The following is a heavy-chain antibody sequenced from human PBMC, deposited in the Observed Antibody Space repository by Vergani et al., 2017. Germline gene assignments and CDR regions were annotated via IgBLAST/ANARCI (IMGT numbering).Heavy chain of an antibody. J-gene: IGHJ6*03. CDR1: GFTFSSYA. V-gene: IGHV3-30-3*01. CDR3: ARTGSSENYYNYYMDG. CDR2: TSYDGSNK. D-gene: IGHD3-10*01. Sequence: QVQLVESGGGVVQPGRSLRLSCAASGFTFSSYAMHWVRQAPGKGLEWVAVTSYDGSNKYYTDSVKGRFTISRDNSKNTLYLQMNSLRAEDTAVYYCARTGSSENYYNYYMDGWSEGTTVTVSS.